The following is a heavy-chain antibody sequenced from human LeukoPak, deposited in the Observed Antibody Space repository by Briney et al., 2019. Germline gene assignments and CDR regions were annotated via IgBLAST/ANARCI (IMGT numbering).Heavy chain of an antibody. J-gene: IGHJ3*02. CDR1: GGSISSSSYY. Sequence: SETLSLTCTVSGGSISSSSYYWGWIRQPPGKGLDWIGSIYYSGSTYYNPSLKSRVTISVDTFKNQFSLKLSSVTAADTAVYYCARFGYCSSTSCPNAFDIWGQGTMVTVSS. CDR3: ARFGYCSSTSCPNAFDI. D-gene: IGHD2-2*03. CDR2: IYYSGST. V-gene: IGHV4-39*01.